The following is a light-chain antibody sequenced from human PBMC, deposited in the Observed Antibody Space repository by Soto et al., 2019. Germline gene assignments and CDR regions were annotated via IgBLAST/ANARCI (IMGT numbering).Light chain of an antibody. J-gene: IGKJ1*01. CDR3: QQYDGSPPRT. CDR2: GTS. Sequence: EIVLTQSPGTLSLSPGERATLSCRASQSVISSYLAWYQQKPGQAPRLLIYGTSSRATGIPDRFSGGGSGTDFTLTINRLEPEDFAVYYCQQYDGSPPRTFGPGTKVEIK. V-gene: IGKV3-20*01. CDR1: QSVISSY.